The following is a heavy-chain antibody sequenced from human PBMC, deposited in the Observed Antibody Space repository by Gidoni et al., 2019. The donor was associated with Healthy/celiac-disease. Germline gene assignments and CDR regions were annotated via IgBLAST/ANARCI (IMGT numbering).Heavy chain of an antibody. Sequence: QVQLQESGPGLVKPSEPLSLTCTVAGASVSSGSYYWIWIRQPPGKGLEWIGYIYYSGSTNYNPSRKSRVTISVDTSKNQFSLKLSSVTAADTAVYYCAKDYGDYVIFDHWGQGTLVTVSS. CDR3: AKDYGDYVIFDH. CDR2: IYYSGST. D-gene: IGHD4-17*01. J-gene: IGHJ4*02. V-gene: IGHV4-61*01. CDR1: GASVSSGSYY.